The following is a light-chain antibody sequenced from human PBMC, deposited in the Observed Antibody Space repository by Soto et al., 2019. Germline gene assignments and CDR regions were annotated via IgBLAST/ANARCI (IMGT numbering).Light chain of an antibody. CDR3: SSYAASNNFYFV. J-gene: IGLJ3*02. V-gene: IGLV2-8*01. CDR2: YVT. Sequence: QSLLTQPPSASGSPGQSVTISCTGTSSEVGGYNYVSWYQQYPGRAPKLMIYYVTNRPSGVHDRFSVSKSANKTYMTVAELQAEDEADYYCSSYAASNNFYFVFGGGTKVTVL. CDR1: SSEVGGYNY.